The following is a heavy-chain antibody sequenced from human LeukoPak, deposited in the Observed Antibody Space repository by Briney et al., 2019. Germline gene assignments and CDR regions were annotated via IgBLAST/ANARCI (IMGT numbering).Heavy chain of an antibody. Sequence: GGSLRLSCAASGFTFSCYAVSWVRQAPGKGLEWVSAISGSGGSTYYADSVKGRFTISRDNSKNTLYLQMNSLRAEDTAVYYCAKDLRHYYYMDVWGKGTTVTISS. CDR3: AKDLRHYYYMDV. J-gene: IGHJ6*03. V-gene: IGHV3-23*01. CDR1: GFTFSCYA. CDR2: ISGSGGST.